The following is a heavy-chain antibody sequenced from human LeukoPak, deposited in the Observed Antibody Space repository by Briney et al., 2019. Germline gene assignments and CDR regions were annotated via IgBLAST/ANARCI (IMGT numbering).Heavy chain of an antibody. CDR3: ARERIAVAARWFDP. V-gene: IGHV4-59*01. CDR2: IYYSGST. CDR1: GGSISRYY. J-gene: IGHJ5*02. D-gene: IGHD6-19*01. Sequence: SETLSLTCTVSGGSISRYYWSWIRQPPGKGLEWIGYIYYSGSTNYNPSLKSRVTISVDTSKNQFSLKLSSVTAADTAVYYCARERIAVAARWFDPWGQGTLVTVSS.